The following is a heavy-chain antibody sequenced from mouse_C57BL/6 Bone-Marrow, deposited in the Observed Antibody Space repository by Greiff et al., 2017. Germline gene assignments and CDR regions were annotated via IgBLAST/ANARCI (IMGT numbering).Heavy chain of an antibody. J-gene: IGHJ3*01. CDR1: GYSITSGYY. CDR3: ARDIFFAY. CDR2: ISYDGSN. V-gene: IGHV3-6*01. Sequence: EVKLQESGPGLVKPSQSLSLTCSVTGYSITSGYYWNWIRQFPGNKLEWMGYISYDGSNNYNPSLKNRISITRDTSKNQFFLKLNSVTTEDTATYYCARDIFFAYWGQGTLVTVSA.